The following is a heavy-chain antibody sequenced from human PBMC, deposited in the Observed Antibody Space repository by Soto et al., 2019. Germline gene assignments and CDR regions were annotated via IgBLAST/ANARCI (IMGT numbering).Heavy chain of an antibody. J-gene: IGHJ4*02. D-gene: IGHD1-26*01. Sequence: QVHLVQSGAEVKKPGASVKVSCKASGYTLTDYGISWVRQAPGQGLEWMGWISGYNGNTNYAQKFQGRVTMTTDTSTSTAYMELRSLRSDDTAIYYCARDPFYSGTYLRVGYLDYWGQGTLVTVSS. CDR3: ARDPFYSGTYLRVGYLDY. CDR2: ISGYNGNT. V-gene: IGHV1-18*01. CDR1: GYTLTDYG.